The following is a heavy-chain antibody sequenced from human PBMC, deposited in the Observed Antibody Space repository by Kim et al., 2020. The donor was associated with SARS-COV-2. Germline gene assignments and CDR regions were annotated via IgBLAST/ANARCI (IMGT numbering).Heavy chain of an antibody. J-gene: IGHJ1*01. CDR1: GYTLTELS. CDR3: ATLPRSIAVAWVYFQH. Sequence: ASVKVSCKVSGYTLTELSMHWVRQAPGKGLEWMGGFDPEDGETIYAQKFQGRVTMTEDTSTDTAYMELSSLRSEDTAVYYCATLPRSIAVAWVYFQHWGQGTLVTVSS. D-gene: IGHD6-19*01. V-gene: IGHV1-24*01. CDR2: FDPEDGET.